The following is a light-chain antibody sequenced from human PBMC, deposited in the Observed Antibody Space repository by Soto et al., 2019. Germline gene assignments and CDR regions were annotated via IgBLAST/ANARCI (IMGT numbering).Light chain of an antibody. CDR1: SSDVGNY. V-gene: IGLV2-14*01. J-gene: IGLJ1*01. Sequence: QSALTQPASVSGSPGQSITISCTGTSSDVGNYVSWYQQHPGKAPKVMIYDVSNRPSGVSYRFSGSKSGNTASLTISGLQAEDEADYYCSSYTTSSTYVFGTGNKLTVL. CDR3: SSYTTSSTYV. CDR2: DVS.